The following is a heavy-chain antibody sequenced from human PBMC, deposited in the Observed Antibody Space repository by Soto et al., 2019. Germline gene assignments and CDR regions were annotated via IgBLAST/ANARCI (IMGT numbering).Heavy chain of an antibody. CDR2: ISAYNGNT. CDR3: ARVLDYIWGSYRQDY. Sequence: QVQLVQSGAEVKKPGASVKVSCKASGYTFTSYGISWGRQAPGQGREWMGWISAYNGNTNYAQKLQGRVTMTTDTSTSTAYMELRSLRSDDTAVYYCARVLDYIWGSYRQDYWGQGSLVTVSS. J-gene: IGHJ4*02. CDR1: GYTFTSYG. D-gene: IGHD3-16*02. V-gene: IGHV1-18*01.